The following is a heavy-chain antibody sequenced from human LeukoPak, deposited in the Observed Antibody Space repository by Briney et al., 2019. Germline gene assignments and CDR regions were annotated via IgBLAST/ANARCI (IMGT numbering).Heavy chain of an antibody. CDR2: LYYGGST. CDR3: ARQRGYREAFDC. J-gene: IGHJ4*02. D-gene: IGHD1-1*01. CDR1: GGSITSYY. Sequence: PSETLSLTCTVSGGSITSYYWSWIRQSPGKGREWIGYLYYGGSTNYNPSLRSRVTISGDTSKNQFSLKLSSVTAADTAVYYCARQRGYREAFDCWGQGTLVTVSS. V-gene: IGHV4-59*08.